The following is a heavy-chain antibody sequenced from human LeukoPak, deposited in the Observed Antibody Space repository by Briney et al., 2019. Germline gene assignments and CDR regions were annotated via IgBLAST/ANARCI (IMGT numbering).Heavy chain of an antibody. CDR1: GGSISSYY. D-gene: IGHD2-15*01. J-gene: IGHJ5*02. CDR2: ISYSGST. CDR3: ARVEEFCSSGSCYLGWFDR. Sequence: PSETLSLTCTVSGGSISSYYWSWLRQPPGKGLEWIGYISYSGSTNYNPSLKSRVTISVDTSKNQFSLKLRSVTAADTAVYYCARVEEFCSSGSCYLGWFDRWGQGTLVTVSS. V-gene: IGHV4-59*01.